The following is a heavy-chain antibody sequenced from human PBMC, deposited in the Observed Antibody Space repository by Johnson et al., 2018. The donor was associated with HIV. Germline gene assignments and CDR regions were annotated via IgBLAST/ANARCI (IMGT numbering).Heavy chain of an antibody. V-gene: IGHV3-13*01. Sequence: VQLVESGGGLVQPGGSLRLSCAASGFTFSTYDMHWVRQTTGKRLEWVSAIGTSGDTYYPGPVEGRFTISTENAKNSLYLQMNSLRAEDTAVYYCARGTSTLIRGVIGSDVWGQGTMVTVSS. J-gene: IGHJ3*01. D-gene: IGHD3-10*01. CDR2: IGTSGDT. CDR3: ARGTSTLIRGVIGSDV. CDR1: GFTFSTYD.